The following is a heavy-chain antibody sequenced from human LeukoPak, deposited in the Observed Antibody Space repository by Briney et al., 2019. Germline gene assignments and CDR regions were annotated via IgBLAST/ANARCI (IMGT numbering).Heavy chain of an antibody. V-gene: IGHV3-64*01. Sequence: GGSLRLSCAASGFTFSSYAMHWVRQAPGKGLEYVSSISSNGGSIYYANSVKGRFTMSRDNSKNTLHLQMGSLRAEDMAVYYCARSGSNTLDYWGQGTLATVSS. J-gene: IGHJ4*02. CDR1: GFTFSSYA. D-gene: IGHD2-15*01. CDR2: ISSNGGSI. CDR3: ARSGSNTLDY.